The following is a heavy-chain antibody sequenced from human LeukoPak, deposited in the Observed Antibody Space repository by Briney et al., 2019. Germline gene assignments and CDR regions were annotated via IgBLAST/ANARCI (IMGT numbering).Heavy chain of an antibody. V-gene: IGHV3-30*02. Sequence: GGSLRPSCAASGFTFTTYGMHWVRQAPGKGLEWVAFIRSDGNNKYYADSVKGRFIISRDNSKNTLYLQMNSLRPEDTAVYYCAKDRDLASWGQGTLVTVSS. CDR3: AKDRDLAS. CDR2: IRSDGNNK. J-gene: IGHJ5*02. CDR1: GFTFTTYG.